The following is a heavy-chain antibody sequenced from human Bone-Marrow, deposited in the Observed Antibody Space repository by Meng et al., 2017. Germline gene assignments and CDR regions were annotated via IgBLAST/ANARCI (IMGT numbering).Heavy chain of an antibody. CDR1: GFTFSNAW. CDR2: ISYDGSNK. CDR3: ARDRYGGCDY. D-gene: IGHD2-8*01. Sequence: GGSLRLSCAASGFTFSNAWMTWVRQAPGKGLEWVAVISYDGSNKYYADSVKGRFTISRDNSKNTLYLQMNSLRAEDTAVYYCARDRYGGCDYWGQGTLVTVSS. J-gene: IGHJ4*02. V-gene: IGHV3-30*03.